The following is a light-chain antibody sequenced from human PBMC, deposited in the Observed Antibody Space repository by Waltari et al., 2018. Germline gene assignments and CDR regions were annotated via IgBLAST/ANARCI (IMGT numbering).Light chain of an antibody. CDR1: TSHLGTNF. V-gene: IGLV1-44*01. J-gene: IGLJ2*01. CDR2: RNN. CDR3: ASWDGSMNGDWV. Sequence: QSVLPQPPAPSGPPGPRVTPPCSADTSHLGTNFVPWYHQAPGAAPPLLIFRNNQRPSWVPDRVSGSKSGTSASLAITGLRSEDEAVYYCASWDGSMNGDWVFGGGTTLTVL.